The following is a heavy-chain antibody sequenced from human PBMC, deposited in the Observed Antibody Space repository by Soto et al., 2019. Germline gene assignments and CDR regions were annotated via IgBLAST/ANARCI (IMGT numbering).Heavy chain of an antibody. CDR3: ARHHGPTTSENWFDP. CDR2: ISTYSGDT. V-gene: IGHV1-18*01. CDR1: GYTFFTYD. J-gene: IGHJ5*02. Sequence: QVHLLQSGVEVKTPGASVKVSCQASGYTFFTYDISWVRQAPGQGLEWMGWISTYSGDTKYAQKFQGRTTMTTDTSTTTAYLELRSLRSDDTAVYYCARHHGPTTSENWFDPWGQGTLVTVSS. D-gene: IGHD5-12*01.